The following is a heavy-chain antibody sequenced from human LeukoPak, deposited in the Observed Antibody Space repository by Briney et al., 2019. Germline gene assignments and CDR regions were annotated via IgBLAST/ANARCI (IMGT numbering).Heavy chain of an antibody. CDR1: RFTFSDYW. D-gene: IGHD2-8*02. CDR2: INKDGSEK. CDR3: ATYTQYFGAPGGADY. J-gene: IGHJ4*02. Sequence: GGSLRLSCAVSRFTFSDYWMRWVRQAPGKGLEWVAAINKDGSEKQYVDSVKGRFTISRDNAGNSVYLQMTSLGAEDTAVYYCATYTQYFGAPGGADYWGLGTLVTVSS. V-gene: IGHV3-7*01.